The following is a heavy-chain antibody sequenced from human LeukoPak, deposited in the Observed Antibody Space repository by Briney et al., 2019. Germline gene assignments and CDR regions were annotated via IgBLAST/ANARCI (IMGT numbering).Heavy chain of an antibody. V-gene: IGHV3-9*01. J-gene: IGHJ3*02. D-gene: IGHD1-26*01. Sequence: GGSLRLSCAASGFTFDDYAMHWVRQAPGKGLEWVSGISWNSGSIGYADSVKGRFTISRDNAKNSLYLQMNSLRAEDTALYYCAKGSGSYVDNAFDIWGQGTMVTVSS. CDR1: GFTFDDYA. CDR3: AKGSGSYVDNAFDI. CDR2: ISWNSGSI.